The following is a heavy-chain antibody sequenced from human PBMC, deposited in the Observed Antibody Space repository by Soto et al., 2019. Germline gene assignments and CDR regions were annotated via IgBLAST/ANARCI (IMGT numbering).Heavy chain of an antibody. J-gene: IGHJ4*02. CDR2: IKVDNGDT. CDR1: GYTLKNYG. Sequence: ASVKVSCKAAGYTLKNYGIGWVRQTPGLGPEWVGWIKVDNGDTKYAEKLQGRVTLTTDTSTSTAYMELRNLRSDDTAFYYCARSRYYFDYWGQGTLVTVS. CDR3: ARSRYYFDY. V-gene: IGHV1-18*01.